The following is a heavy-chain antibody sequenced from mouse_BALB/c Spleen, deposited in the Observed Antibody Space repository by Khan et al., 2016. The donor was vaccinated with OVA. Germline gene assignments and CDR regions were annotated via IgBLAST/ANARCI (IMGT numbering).Heavy chain of an antibody. CDR3: ARLAYYYNSEGFAY. Sequence: EVELVESGGDFVRPGGSLKLSCAASGFTFSTYGMSWVRPTPDKGLEWVATINTGGAYTYYPDSLKGRFTISRDNAKNTLYLQLSSLKSEDTAIYYCARLAYYYNSEGFAYWGQGTLVTVSA. CDR2: INTGGAYT. CDR1: GFTFSTYG. V-gene: IGHV5-6*01. J-gene: IGHJ3*01. D-gene: IGHD1-1*01.